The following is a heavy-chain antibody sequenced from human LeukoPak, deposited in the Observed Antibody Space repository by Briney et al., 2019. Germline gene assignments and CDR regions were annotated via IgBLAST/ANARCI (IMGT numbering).Heavy chain of an antibody. Sequence: GASVKVSCKASGYTFTSYYMHWVRQAPGQGLEWMGWISAYNGNTNYAQKLQDRVTMTTDTSTSTAYMELRSLRSDDTAVYYCARDPRKTDVWGTYRPVDYWGQGTLVTVSS. CDR3: ARDPRKTDVWGTYRPVDY. D-gene: IGHD3-16*02. J-gene: IGHJ4*02. CDR1: GYTFTSYY. CDR2: ISAYNGNT. V-gene: IGHV1-18*04.